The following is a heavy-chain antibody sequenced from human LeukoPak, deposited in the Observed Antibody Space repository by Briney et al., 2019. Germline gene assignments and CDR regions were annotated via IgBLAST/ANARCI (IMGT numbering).Heavy chain of an antibody. CDR3: ARGRDPNTYARC. D-gene: IGHD2-2*01. J-gene: IGHJ4*02. Sequence: SVKVSCKASGGTFSSYAISWVRQAPGQGLEWMGRIIPILGIANYAQKFQGRVTMTTDTSTSTAYMELRSLRSDDTAVYYCARGRDPNTYARCWGQGTLVTVSS. CDR1: GGTFSSYA. CDR2: IIPILGIA. V-gene: IGHV1-69*04.